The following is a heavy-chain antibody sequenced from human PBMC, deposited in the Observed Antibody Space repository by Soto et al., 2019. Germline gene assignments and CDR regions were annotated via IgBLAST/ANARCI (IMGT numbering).Heavy chain of an antibody. J-gene: IGHJ4*02. CDR3: AKAPISEGYPNYFDY. Sequence: EVQKLESGGGLVQPGGSLRLSCAASGFTFSSYAMSWVRQAPGKGLEWVSAISASGGITYYADSVKGRFTISRDDSKNTLYLQMNSLRAEDTAVYYCAKAPISEGYPNYFDYWGQGTLVTVSS. CDR2: ISASGGIT. CDR1: GFTFSSYA. V-gene: IGHV3-23*01. D-gene: IGHD3-16*02.